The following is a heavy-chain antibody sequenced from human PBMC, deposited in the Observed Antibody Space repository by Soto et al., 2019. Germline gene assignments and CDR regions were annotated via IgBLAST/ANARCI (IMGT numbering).Heavy chain of an antibody. CDR3: ARDFSGDYGALDT. CDR1: GFTFSSYG. Sequence: GGSLRLSCAPSGFTFSSYGMHWARQAPGKGLEWVAVIWYDGSNKVYADSVKGRFTISRDNSKNTLYLQMNSLRAEDTAVYYCARDFSGDYGALDTWGQGTMVTVSS. J-gene: IGHJ3*02. CDR2: IWYDGSNK. D-gene: IGHD4-17*01. V-gene: IGHV3-33*01.